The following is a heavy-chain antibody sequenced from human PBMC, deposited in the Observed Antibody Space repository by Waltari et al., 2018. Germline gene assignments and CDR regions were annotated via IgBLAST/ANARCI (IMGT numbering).Heavy chain of an antibody. CDR2: INSDGSTT. J-gene: IGHJ4*02. CDR3: AKGGGWLQDY. CDR1: GFTFSLSW. D-gene: IGHD5-12*01. V-gene: IGHV3-74*01. Sequence: EVQLVESGGGLAQPGGSLRLSCVASGFTFSLSWLRWVRQAPGKGLVWVSRINSDGSTTNYADSVKGRFTISRDNAKNTLYLQMNSLRAEDTAVYYCAKGGGWLQDYWGQGTLVTVSS.